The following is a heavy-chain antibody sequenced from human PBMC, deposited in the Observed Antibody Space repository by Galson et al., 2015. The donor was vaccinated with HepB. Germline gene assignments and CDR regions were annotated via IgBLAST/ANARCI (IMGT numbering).Heavy chain of an antibody. CDR3: ARSHCSSTSCPQEEPEFQASRWYFDL. J-gene: IGHJ2*01. D-gene: IGHD2-2*01. V-gene: IGHV3-13*05. CDR1: GFNFSSYD. Sequence: SLRLSCAASGFNFSSYDLHSVRQATGKGLEGVSPIGTAGDPYYPGSVKGRFTISRENAKNSLYLQMNSLRAGDTAVYYCARSHCSSTSCPQEEPEFQASRWYFDLWGRGTLVTVSS. CDR2: IGTAGDP.